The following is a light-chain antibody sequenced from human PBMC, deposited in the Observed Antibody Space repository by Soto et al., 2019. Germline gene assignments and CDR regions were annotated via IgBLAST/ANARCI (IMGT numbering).Light chain of an antibody. CDR3: QQRHMWPIT. V-gene: IGKV3-11*01. Sequence: FVLTHSPVTLSLFPAERVTSSSRASQSFRGLLAWYQQKPGQAPRLLIYDAYNRATGIPPRFSGSGSGTDFTLTISSLEPEDSAVYYCQQRHMWPITFGQGTRLEIK. CDR1: QSFRGL. CDR2: DAY. J-gene: IGKJ5*01.